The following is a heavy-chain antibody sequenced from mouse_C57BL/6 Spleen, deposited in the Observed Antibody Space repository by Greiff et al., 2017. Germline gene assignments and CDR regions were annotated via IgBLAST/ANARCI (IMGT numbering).Heavy chain of an antibody. CDR3: ARGNYYGSSTGFGD. D-gene: IGHD1-1*01. V-gene: IGHV1-82*01. CDR1: GYAFSSSW. J-gene: IGHJ3*01. Sequence: VKLQASGPELVKPGASVKISCKASGYAFSSSWMNWVKQRPGKGLEWIGRIYPGDGDTNYNGKFKGKATLTADKSSSTAYMQLSRLTSEDSAVYVCARGNYYGSSTGFGDWGKGSMGTVS. CDR2: IYPGDGDT.